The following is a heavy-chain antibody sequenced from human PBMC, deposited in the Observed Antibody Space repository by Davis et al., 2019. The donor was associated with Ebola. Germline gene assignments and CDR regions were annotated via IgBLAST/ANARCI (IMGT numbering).Heavy chain of an antibody. D-gene: IGHD1-1*01. J-gene: IGHJ6*02. Sequence: MPSETLSLTCTVSGDTISDYYWAWIRQPPGKGLEWIGYIYYSGSTNYNPSLKSRVSISIDSSQSQFSLSLNSVTAADTAMYYCARLAPTPGNYYYYYGMDVWGQGTTVTVSS. V-gene: IGHV4-59*01. CDR1: GDTISDYY. CDR2: IYYSGST. CDR3: ARLAPTPGNYYYYYGMDV.